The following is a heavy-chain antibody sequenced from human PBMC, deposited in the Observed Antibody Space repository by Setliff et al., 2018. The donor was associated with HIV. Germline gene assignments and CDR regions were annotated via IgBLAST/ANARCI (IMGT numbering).Heavy chain of an antibody. CDR1: GGSISRGGYY. Sequence: PSETLSLTCTVSGGSISRGGYYWNWIRQLPGQGLEWMGYISHSGGTYYNPSLEGRVSLSVDTSKNQFSLHLSSVTAADTAVYFCARDGLRGYSYGIGWHIEVWGRSTLVTVSS. J-gene: IGHJ2*01. CDR3: ARDGLRGYSYGIGWHIEV. D-gene: IGHD5-18*01. V-gene: IGHV4-31*03. CDR2: ISHSGGT.